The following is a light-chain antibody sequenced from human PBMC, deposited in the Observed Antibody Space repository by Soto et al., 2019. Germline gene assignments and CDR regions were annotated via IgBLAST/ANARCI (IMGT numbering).Light chain of an antibody. V-gene: IGKV3-11*01. CDR3: QQRRDWPLT. Sequence: EIVLTQSPATLSLSPGERATLSCRASQSLNSYLAWFQQKPGQAPSLLIFDASNRATGIPARFSGSGSGTDFTLTISSLEPEDFAVYYCQQRRDWPLTFGGGTKVEVK. CDR2: DAS. J-gene: IGKJ4*01. CDR1: QSLNSY.